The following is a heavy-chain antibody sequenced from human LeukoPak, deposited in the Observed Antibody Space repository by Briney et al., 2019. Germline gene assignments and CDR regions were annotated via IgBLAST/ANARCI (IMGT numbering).Heavy chain of an antibody. D-gene: IGHD6-13*01. CDR1: GYTFTSYD. Sequence: ASVKVSCKASGYTFTSYDNNWVRQATGQGLEWMGWMNPNSGNTGYAQKFQGRVTMTRNTSISTAYMELSSLRSEDTAVYYCARAPYSSSWYSLFRLPPGTLYYYYYGMDVWGQGTTVTVSS. V-gene: IGHV1-8*01. CDR3: ARAPYSSSWYSLFRLPPGTLYYYYYGMDV. J-gene: IGHJ6*02. CDR2: MNPNSGNT.